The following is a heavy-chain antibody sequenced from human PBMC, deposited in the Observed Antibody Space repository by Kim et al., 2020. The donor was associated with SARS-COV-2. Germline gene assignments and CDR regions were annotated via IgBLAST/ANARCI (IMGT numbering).Heavy chain of an antibody. CDR2: IIPIFGTA. V-gene: IGHV1-69*13. J-gene: IGHJ6*02. D-gene: IGHD6-19*01. CDR3: ARDHEQWLATDYYYGMDV. Sequence: SVKVSCKASGGTFSSYAISWVRQAPGQGLEWMGGIIPIFGTANYAQKFQGRVTITADESTSTAYMELSSLRSEDTAVYYCARDHEQWLATDYYYGMDVWGQGTTVTVSS. CDR1: GGTFSSYA.